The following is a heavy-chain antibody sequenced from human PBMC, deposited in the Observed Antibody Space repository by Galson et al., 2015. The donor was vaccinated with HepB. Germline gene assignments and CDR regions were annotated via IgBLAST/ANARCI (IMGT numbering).Heavy chain of an antibody. CDR2: INSDGSTI. CDR3: ARGYGGYNPLDS. J-gene: IGHJ4*02. D-gene: IGHD5-24*01. Sequence: SLRLSCAASGFTFSNYWMHWVRQVPGKGLVWVSRINSDGSTISYADSVKGRFTISGDNAKNTLYLQMNSLRAEDTAVYYCARGYGGYNPLDSWGQGTLVTVSS. CDR1: GFTFSNYW. V-gene: IGHV3-74*01.